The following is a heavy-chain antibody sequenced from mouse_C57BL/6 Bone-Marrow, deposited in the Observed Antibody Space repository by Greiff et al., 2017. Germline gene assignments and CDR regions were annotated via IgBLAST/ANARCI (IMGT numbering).Heavy chain of an antibody. CDR3: ASPTMITPGYAMDY. Sequence: EVKVVESGGGLVQPGESLKLSCESNEYEFPSHDMSWVRKTPEKRLELVAAINSDGGSTYYPDTMERRFIISRDNTKKTLYLQMSSLRSEDTALYYCASPTMITPGYAMDYWGQGTSVTVSS. CDR1: EYEFPSHD. D-gene: IGHD2-4*01. J-gene: IGHJ4*01. CDR2: INSDGGST. V-gene: IGHV5-2*01.